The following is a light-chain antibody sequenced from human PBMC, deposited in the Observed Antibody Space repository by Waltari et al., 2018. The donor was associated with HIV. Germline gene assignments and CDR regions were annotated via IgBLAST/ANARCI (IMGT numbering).Light chain of an antibody. J-gene: IGKJ2*01. CDR1: QSVSNAY. Sequence: EMVLTQSPGTLSLSPGERATLSGRASQSVSNAYLAWYQQKPGQAPRLLIYGASSRATGIPDRFSGSGSGTDFTLTISRLEPEDFAVYYCQQYGRSPPYTFGQGTKLEI. V-gene: IGKV3-20*01. CDR2: GAS. CDR3: QQYGRSPPYT.